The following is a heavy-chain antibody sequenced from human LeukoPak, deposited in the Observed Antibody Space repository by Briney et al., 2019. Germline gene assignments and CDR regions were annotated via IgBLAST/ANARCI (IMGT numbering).Heavy chain of an antibody. CDR3: AGYSYTRGFDP. CDR1: GFTFSTYA. D-gene: IGHD3-10*01. Sequence: GGSLRLSCVASGFTFSTYAMSWVRQAPGKGLEWVSTISADGGSTYYADSVRGRFIISRDNSKNTLYLQMNSLRVEDTAVYYCAGYSYTRGFDPWGQGTLVIVSS. J-gene: IGHJ5*02. V-gene: IGHV3-23*01. CDR2: ISADGGST.